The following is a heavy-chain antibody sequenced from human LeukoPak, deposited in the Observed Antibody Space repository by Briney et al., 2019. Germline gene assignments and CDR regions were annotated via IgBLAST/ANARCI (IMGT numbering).Heavy chain of an antibody. CDR3: SRTESERENTAMVDYYYYGMDV. CDR1: GYTFTSYY. J-gene: IGHJ6*04. Sequence: GASVKVSCKASGYTFTSYYMHWVRQAPGQGLEWMGIINPSGGSTSYAQKFQGRVTMTRGTSTSTVYMELSSLRSEDTAVYYCSRTESERENTAMVDYYYYGMDVWGKGTTVTVSS. CDR2: INPSGGST. D-gene: IGHD5-18*01. V-gene: IGHV1-46*01.